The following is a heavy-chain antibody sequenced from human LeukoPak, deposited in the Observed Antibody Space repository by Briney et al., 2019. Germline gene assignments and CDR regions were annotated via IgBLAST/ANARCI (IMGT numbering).Heavy chain of an antibody. V-gene: IGHV3-53*01. CDR3: ARTGCSGGSCRTVDNNWFDP. CDR2: IYSGGST. Sequence: PGGSLRLSCAASGFTFSSYAMHWVRQAPGKGLEWVSVIYSGGSTYYADSVKGRFTIPRDNSKNTLYLQMNSLRAEDTAVYYCARTGCSGGSCRTVDNNWFDPWGQGTLVTVSS. D-gene: IGHD2-15*01. J-gene: IGHJ5*02. CDR1: GFTFSSYA.